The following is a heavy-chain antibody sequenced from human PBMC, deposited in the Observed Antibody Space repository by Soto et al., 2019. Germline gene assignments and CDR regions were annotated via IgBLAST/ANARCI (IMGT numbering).Heavy chain of an antibody. Sequence: SETLSLTCTVSGGSISSYYWGWIRQPPGKGLEWIGYIYYSGSTNYNPSLKSRVTISIDTSKNQFSLKLSSVTAADTAVYYCARESFYDSGGFSCFDYCGQGILGTVSS. D-gene: IGHD3-22*01. CDR1: GGSISSYY. J-gene: IGHJ4*02. CDR3: ARESFYDSGGFSCFDY. V-gene: IGHV4-59*01. CDR2: IYYSGST.